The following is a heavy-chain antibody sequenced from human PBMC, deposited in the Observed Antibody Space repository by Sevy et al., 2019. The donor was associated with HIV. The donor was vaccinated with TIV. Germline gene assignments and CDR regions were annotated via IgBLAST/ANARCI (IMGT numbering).Heavy chain of an antibody. V-gene: IGHV4-59*13. D-gene: IGHD1-26*01. J-gene: IGHJ4*02. CDR2: IYLTGGT. Sequence: SETLSLTCTVSGGSTSLYYWSWIRQPPGKGLEWIGYIYLTGGTDFNPSLKSRVTISIDTSKNQFSLKLTSVTAADTAVYYCARAPLISLDILGATSVFDSWGQGTPVTVSS. CDR1: GGSTSLYY. CDR3: ARAPLISLDILGATSVFDS.